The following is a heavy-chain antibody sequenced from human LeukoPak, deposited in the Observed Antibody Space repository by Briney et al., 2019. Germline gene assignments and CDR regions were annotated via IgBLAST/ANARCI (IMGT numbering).Heavy chain of an antibody. CDR1: GYTSTSYG. Sequence: ASVKVSCKASGYTSTSYGISWVRQAPGQGLEWMGWISAYNGNTNYAQKLQGRVTMTTDTSTSTAYMELRSLRSDDTAVYYCARDETYYDSSGYLRYWGQGTLVTVSS. V-gene: IGHV1-18*01. CDR2: ISAYNGNT. J-gene: IGHJ4*02. D-gene: IGHD3-22*01. CDR3: ARDETYYDSSGYLRY.